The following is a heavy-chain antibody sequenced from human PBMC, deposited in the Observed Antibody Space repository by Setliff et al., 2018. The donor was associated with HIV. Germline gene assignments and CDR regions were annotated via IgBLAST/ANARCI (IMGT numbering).Heavy chain of an antibody. CDR2: INPSGGGT. CDR3: VIGMTSYDSSGYSVPYYFDY. Sequence: GASVKVSCKASGYSFTNYYMNWVRQAPGQGLEWMGIINPSGGGTTYAQKFQGRVTMTRDTSTDTLYMDLSSLTSEDTAVYYCVIGMTSYDSSGYSVPYYFDYWGQGTLVTV. J-gene: IGHJ4*02. CDR1: GYSFTNYY. D-gene: IGHD3-22*01. V-gene: IGHV1-46*01.